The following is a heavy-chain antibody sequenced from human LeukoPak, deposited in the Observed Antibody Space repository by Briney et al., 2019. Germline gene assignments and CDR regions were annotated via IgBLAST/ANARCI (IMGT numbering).Heavy chain of an antibody. D-gene: IGHD2-21*02. V-gene: IGHV3-7*03. Sequence: GGSLRLSCAASGFIFSSYWMAWVRQAPGKGLEWVANIKQDGSQFNYMDSVKGRFTISRDNSKNTLYLQMNSLRAEDTAVYYCANPRGGGDPGVVKYWGQGTLVTVSS. CDR2: IKQDGSQF. CDR1: GFIFSSYW. CDR3: ANPRGGGDPGVVKY. J-gene: IGHJ4*02.